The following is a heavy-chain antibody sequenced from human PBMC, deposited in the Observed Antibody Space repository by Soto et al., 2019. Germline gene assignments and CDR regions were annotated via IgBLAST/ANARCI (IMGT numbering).Heavy chain of an antibody. CDR3: ARLRAEWKQKVKSGRWFDP. D-gene: IGHD3-3*01. CDR2: IIPIFETA. CDR1: GGTLTSYA. Sequence: QVHLVQSGAEVKEPGSSVKISCKPSGGTLTSYAINWVRQAPGQGLEWMGGIIPIFETAKSTQRFQDRATITADESTNTACMELSSLGYEDTAVSYCARLRAEWKQKVKSGRWFDPGGQGTLVTASS. V-gene: IGHV1-69*12. J-gene: IGHJ5*02.